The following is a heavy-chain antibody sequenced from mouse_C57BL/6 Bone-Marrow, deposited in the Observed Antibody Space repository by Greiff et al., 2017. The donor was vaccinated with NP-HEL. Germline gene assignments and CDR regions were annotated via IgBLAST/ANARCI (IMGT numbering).Heavy chain of an antibody. CDR1: GYTFTSYW. V-gene: IGHV1-52*01. CDR3: ARGGQLRLPFAY. Sequence: VQLQQPGAELVRPGSSVKLSCKASGYTFTSYWMHWVKQRPIQGLEWIGNIDPSDSETHYNQKFKDKATLTVDKSSSTAYMQLSSLTSEDSAVYYGARGGQLRLPFAYWGQGTLVTVSA. J-gene: IGHJ3*01. D-gene: IGHD3-2*02. CDR2: IDPSDSET.